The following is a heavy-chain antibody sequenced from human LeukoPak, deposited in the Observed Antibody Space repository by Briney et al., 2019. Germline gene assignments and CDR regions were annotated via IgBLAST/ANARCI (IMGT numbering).Heavy chain of an antibody. D-gene: IGHD3-9*01. V-gene: IGHV3-23*01. J-gene: IGHJ3*02. Sequence: GGSLRLSCAASGFTFRSHWMHWVRQAPGKGLEWVSAISGSGGSTYYADSVKGRFTISRDNSKNTLYLQMNSLRAEDTAVYYCATYDILTGYSPGAFDIWGQGTMVTVSS. CDR2: ISGSGGST. CDR1: GFTFRSHW. CDR3: ATYDILTGYSPGAFDI.